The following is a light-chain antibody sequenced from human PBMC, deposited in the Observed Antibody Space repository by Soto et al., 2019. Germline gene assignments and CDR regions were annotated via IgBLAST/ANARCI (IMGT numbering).Light chain of an antibody. J-gene: IGKJ4*01. Sequence: DIQMTQSPSSLSASVGDRVTITCRASQSISSYLNWYQQKPGKAPKLLIYAASNLQSGVPSRFSGSGSGTDFTLTISSLQPEDFANYYCQQSYSTPRTFGGGTKVEIK. CDR2: AAS. CDR1: QSISSY. CDR3: QQSYSTPRT. V-gene: IGKV1-39*01.